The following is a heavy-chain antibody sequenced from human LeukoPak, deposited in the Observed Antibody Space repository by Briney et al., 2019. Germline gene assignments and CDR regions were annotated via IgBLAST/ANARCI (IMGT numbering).Heavy chain of an antibody. V-gene: IGHV3-30-3*01. CDR1: GFTFSSYA. D-gene: IGHD3-22*01. Sequence: GGSLRLSCAASGFTFSSYAMHWVRQAPGKGLEWVAVISYDGSNKYYADSVKGRFTISRDNSKNTLYLQMNSLRAEDTAVYYCARVSSGSLRSDLDYWGQGTLVTVSS. J-gene: IGHJ4*02. CDR3: ARVSSGSLRSDLDY. CDR2: ISYDGSNK.